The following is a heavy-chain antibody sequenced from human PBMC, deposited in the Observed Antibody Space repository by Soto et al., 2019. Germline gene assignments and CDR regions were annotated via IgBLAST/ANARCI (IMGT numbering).Heavy chain of an antibody. D-gene: IGHD3-16*01. CDR1: GGSISSEYYH. V-gene: IGHV4-30-4*08. CDR3: AREDDGGDREYYALDG. Sequence: PSETLSLTRAVSGGSISSEYYHWTWIRQSPGKGLEWIGYIHYTGAIMYNPSFKSRLTMSVDTSKNQFSLQLTSVTAADTAVYFCAREDDGGDREYYALDGWGQGTTVTVAS. CDR2: IHYTGAI. J-gene: IGHJ6*02.